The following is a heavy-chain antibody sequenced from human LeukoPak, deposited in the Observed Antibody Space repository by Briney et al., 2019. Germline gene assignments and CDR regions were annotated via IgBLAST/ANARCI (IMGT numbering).Heavy chain of an antibody. V-gene: IGHV3-74*01. Sequence: GGSLRLSCAASGFAFRTYSMNWVRQATGKGLVWVSRINSDGSSISYADSVKGRFTISRDNAKNTLYLQMNSLRAEDTAVYYCARGTIGWAGVDYWGQGTLVTVSS. D-gene: IGHD6-19*01. CDR2: INSDGSSI. CDR3: ARGTIGWAGVDY. CDR1: GFAFRTYS. J-gene: IGHJ4*02.